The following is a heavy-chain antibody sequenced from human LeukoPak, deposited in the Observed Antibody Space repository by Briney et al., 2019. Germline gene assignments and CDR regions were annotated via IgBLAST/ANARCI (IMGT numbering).Heavy chain of an antibody. J-gene: IGHJ4*02. D-gene: IGHD4-17*01. CDR3: ATDTVTTRFDY. CDR1: GFTFRNYA. Sequence: GGSLRLSCAASGFTFRNYAMTWVRQAPGNGLEWVAVISYDGSNKYYADSVKGRFTISRDNSKNTLYLQMNSLRAEDTAVYCCATDTVTTRFDYWGQGTLVTVSS. V-gene: IGHV3-30*03. CDR2: ISYDGSNK.